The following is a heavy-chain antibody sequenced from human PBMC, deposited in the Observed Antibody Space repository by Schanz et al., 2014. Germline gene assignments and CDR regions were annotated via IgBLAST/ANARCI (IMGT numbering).Heavy chain of an antibody. CDR1: GFIFSSYG. J-gene: IGHJ4*02. D-gene: IGHD2-15*01. V-gene: IGHV3-21*01. CDR2: ISSSGSYI. CDR3: ARDRGYCSGGSCLTFDY. Sequence: VQLVESGGGVVQPGRSLRLSCAASGFIFSSYGLHWVRQAPGKGLEWVSSISSSGSYIHYADSVKGRFTISRDNSKNTLYLQMNTLRAEDTAVYYCARDRGYCSGGSCLTFDYWGQGTLVTVSS.